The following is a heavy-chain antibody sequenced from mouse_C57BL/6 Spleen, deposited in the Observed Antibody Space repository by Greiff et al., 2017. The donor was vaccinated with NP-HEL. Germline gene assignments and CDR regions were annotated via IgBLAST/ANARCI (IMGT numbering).Heavy chain of an antibody. CDR2: INPGSGGT. CDR1: GYAFTHYL. Sequence: VQLQQSGAELVRPGTSVKVSCKASGYAFTHYLIEWVKQRPGQGLEWIGVINPGSGGTNYNEKFKGKATLTADKSSSTAYMQLSSLTSEDSAVYFCARYSNWDGGFAYWGQGTLVTVSA. V-gene: IGHV1-54*01. CDR3: ARYSNWDGGFAY. D-gene: IGHD2-5*01. J-gene: IGHJ3*01.